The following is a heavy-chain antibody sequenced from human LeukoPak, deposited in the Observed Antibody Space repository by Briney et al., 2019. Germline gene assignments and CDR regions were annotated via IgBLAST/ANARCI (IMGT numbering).Heavy chain of an antibody. J-gene: IGHJ4*02. D-gene: IGHD6-19*01. CDR1: GTSISSYY. CDR3: ARALAVVGSPFDY. V-gene: IGHV4-59*08. Sequence: SETLSLACTFSGTSISSYYWTWIRQPPGKGLEWIGHIYYSAATNYSPSLKSRVTISLDTAKNRVSLKLNSVTAADTAVYYCARALAVVGSPFDYWGQGHLVTVSS. CDR2: IYYSAAT.